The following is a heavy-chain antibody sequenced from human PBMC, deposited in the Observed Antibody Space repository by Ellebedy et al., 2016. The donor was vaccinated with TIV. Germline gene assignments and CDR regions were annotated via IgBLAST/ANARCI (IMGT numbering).Heavy chain of an antibody. V-gene: IGHV1-46*01. CDR1: GYTFSNYY. D-gene: IGHD2-15*01. CDR3: ARAPQGGGTH. Sequence: AASVKVSCKASGYTFSNYYMHWVRQAPGQGLEWMGIINPSDDTKSYAQNFQGRVTVTRDTSTSTVYMELSSLRSEDTAVYYCARAPQGGGTHWGQGTLVTVSS. CDR2: INPSDDTK. J-gene: IGHJ4*02.